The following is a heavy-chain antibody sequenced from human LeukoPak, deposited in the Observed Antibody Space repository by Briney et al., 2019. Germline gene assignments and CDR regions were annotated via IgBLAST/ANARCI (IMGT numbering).Heavy chain of an antibody. V-gene: IGHV1-69*01. Sequence: SVKVSCKASGGTFSSYAISWVRQAPGQGLEWMGGIIPIFGTANYAQKFQGRVTITADESTSTAYMELSSLRSEDTAVYYCARDLRSGIAVAGFDYWGQGTLVTVSS. CDR2: IIPIFGTA. J-gene: IGHJ4*02. CDR1: GGTFSSYA. D-gene: IGHD6-19*01. CDR3: ARDLRSGIAVAGFDY.